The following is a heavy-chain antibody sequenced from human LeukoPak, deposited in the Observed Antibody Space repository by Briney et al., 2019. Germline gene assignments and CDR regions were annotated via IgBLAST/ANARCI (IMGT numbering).Heavy chain of an antibody. Sequence: SETLSLTCAVYGGSFSGYYWGWIRQPPGKGLEWIGEINHSGSTNYNPSLKSRVTISVDTSKNQFSLKLSSVTAADTAVYYCARGSWGGALDYWGQGTLVTVSS. V-gene: IGHV4-34*01. J-gene: IGHJ4*02. CDR2: INHSGST. CDR3: ARGSWGGALDY. D-gene: IGHD3-16*01. CDR1: GGSFSGYY.